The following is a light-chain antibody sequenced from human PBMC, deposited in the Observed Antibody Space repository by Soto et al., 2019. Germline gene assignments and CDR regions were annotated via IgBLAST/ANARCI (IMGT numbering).Light chain of an antibody. CDR3: SSYAGINTLV. V-gene: IGLV2-8*01. CDR2: EVT. J-gene: IGLJ2*01. CDR1: SSDVGGHNY. Sequence: QSALTQPPFASGSPGQSVTISCTGTSSDVGGHNYVSWYQQRPGKAPKLIIYEVTQRPSGVSDRFSGSKSGNTATLTVSGLQAEDEADYHCSSYAGINTLVFGGGTKLTVL.